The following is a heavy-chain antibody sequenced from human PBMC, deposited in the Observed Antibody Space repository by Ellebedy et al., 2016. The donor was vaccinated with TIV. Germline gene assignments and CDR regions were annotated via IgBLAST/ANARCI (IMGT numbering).Heavy chain of an antibody. V-gene: IGHV5-51*01. J-gene: IGHJ4*02. CDR3: ARYGNYVGDY. D-gene: IGHD4-17*01. Sequence: GESLKISXKASGYTFTNNWIGWVRQMPGKGLEWMWFINPGDSGTRYSPSFQGQVTISADKSISTAYLQWSSLKATDTAMYYCARYGNYVGDYWGQGTLVTVSS. CDR1: GYTFTNNW. CDR2: INPGDSGT.